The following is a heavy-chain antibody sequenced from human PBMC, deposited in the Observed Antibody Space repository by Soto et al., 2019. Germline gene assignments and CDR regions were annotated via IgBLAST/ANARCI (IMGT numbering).Heavy chain of an antibody. Sequence: QVQLVQSGAEVKKPGASVKVSCKASGYTFTSYGISWVRQAPGQGLEWMGWISNYNGNTNYAQKFQGRVTMTTDTSTSTAYMELRSLRSDDTAVFYCARHDGSGYYPYQNYGMDVWGQGTTVTVSS. CDR1: GYTFTSYG. J-gene: IGHJ6*02. V-gene: IGHV1-18*01. CDR2: ISNYNGNT. CDR3: ARHDGSGYYPYQNYGMDV. D-gene: IGHD3-22*01.